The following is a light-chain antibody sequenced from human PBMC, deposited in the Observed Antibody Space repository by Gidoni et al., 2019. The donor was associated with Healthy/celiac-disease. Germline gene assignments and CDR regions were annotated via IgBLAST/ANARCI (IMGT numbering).Light chain of an antibody. CDR3: MKAFSWT. V-gene: IGKV2-28*01. CDR1: QSLLHSNGYNY. CDR2: LGS. Sequence: DIVMTQSPLSLPVTPGEPASISCRSSQSLLHSNGYNYLDWYLQKPGQSPQLLIYLGSNRASGVPDRFSGSGSGTDFTLKISRVEAEDVGVYYCMKAFSWTFGQGTKVEIK. J-gene: IGKJ1*01.